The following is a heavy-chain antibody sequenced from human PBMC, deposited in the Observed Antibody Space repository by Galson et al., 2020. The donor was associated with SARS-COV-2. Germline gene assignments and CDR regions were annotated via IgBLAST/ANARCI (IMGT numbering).Heavy chain of an antibody. CDR3: ARGGRMVRGVLSYYYGIDV. CDR1: GFTFSSYW. Sequence: GESLKISCAASGFTFSSYWMSWVRQAPGKGQEWVANIKQDGSEKYYVDSVKGRFTISRDNAKNSLFLQMNSLRAEDTAVYYCARGGRMVRGVLSYYYGIDVWGQGTTVTVSS. CDR2: IKQDGSEK. J-gene: IGHJ6*02. D-gene: IGHD3-10*01. V-gene: IGHV3-7*01.